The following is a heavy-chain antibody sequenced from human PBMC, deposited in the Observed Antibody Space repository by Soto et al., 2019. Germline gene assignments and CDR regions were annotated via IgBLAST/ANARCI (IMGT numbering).Heavy chain of an antibody. CDR1: GGTFSSYA. CDR2: IIPIFGTA. V-gene: IGHV1-69*12. D-gene: IGHD2-15*01. J-gene: IGHJ5*02. CDR3: AREGYCSGGSCYTPVRFDP. Sequence: QVQLVQSGAEVKKPGSSVKVSCKASGGTFSSYAISWVRQAPGQGLEWMGGIIPIFGTANYAQKFQGRVTITADESTTTDDMELSSLRSEDTAVYYCAREGYCSGGSCYTPVRFDPWGQGTRVTVSS.